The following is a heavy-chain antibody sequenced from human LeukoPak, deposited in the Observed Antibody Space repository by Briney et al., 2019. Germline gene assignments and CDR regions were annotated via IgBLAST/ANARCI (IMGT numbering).Heavy chain of an antibody. V-gene: IGHV3-74*01. CDR1: GFTFSGHW. CDR2: TNSDGSSR. J-gene: IGHJ6*03. CDR3: ARDLGGYSYGSLVAYYYYYMDV. D-gene: IGHD5-18*01. Sequence: GGSLRLSCAVSGFTFSGHWMFWVRQAPGKGLEWVSSTNSDGSSRGYTDSVKGRFTVSRDNAKNTLYLQMNSLRAEDTALYYCARDLGGYSYGSLVAYYYYYMDVWGKGTTVTVSS.